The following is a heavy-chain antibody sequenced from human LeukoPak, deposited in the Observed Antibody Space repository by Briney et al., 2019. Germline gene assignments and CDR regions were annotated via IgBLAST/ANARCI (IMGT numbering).Heavy chain of an antibody. CDR2: ISDDSAKI. D-gene: IGHD1-14*01. Sequence: GGSLRLSCAAFGFTFSSYAMSWVRQAPGKGLDWVSAISDDSAKIYYSASVKGRFTISRDNSKNTLFLQLNSLRVEDTGVYYCARERYSNGMDVWGQGTTVTVSS. CDR3: ARERYSNGMDV. V-gene: IGHV3-23*01. J-gene: IGHJ6*02. CDR1: GFTFSSYA.